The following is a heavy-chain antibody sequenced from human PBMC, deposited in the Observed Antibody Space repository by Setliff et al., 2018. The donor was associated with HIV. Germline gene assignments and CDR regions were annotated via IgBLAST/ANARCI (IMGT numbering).Heavy chain of an antibody. CDR1: GFTFTSYW. D-gene: IGHD6-19*01. CDR2: INQGGSEK. CDR3: VRPVREPVD. Sequence: GGSLRLSCAASGFTFTSYWMIWVRQAPGKGLEWVANINQGGSEKNYADSVKGRFTISRDNAKNSVYLQMNSLRAEDTAMYYCVRPVREPVDWGRGTLVTVSS. V-gene: IGHV3-7*03. J-gene: IGHJ4*02.